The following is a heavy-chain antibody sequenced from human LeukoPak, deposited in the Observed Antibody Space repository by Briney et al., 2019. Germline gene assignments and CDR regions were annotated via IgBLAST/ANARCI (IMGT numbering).Heavy chain of an antibody. J-gene: IGHJ4*02. CDR1: AGYISSYY. CDR3: ARESYTCGWYIFDS. D-gene: IGHD6-13*01. CDR2: IFTSVSA. Sequence: SETLSLTCTVSAGYISSYYWSWIRQPAGKGLEWIGRIFTSVSANYNPSLESRVTMSVDSSKDQFSLNMSSVTAADTAMYFCARESYTCGWYIFDSWGQGTLVTVSS. V-gene: IGHV4-4*07.